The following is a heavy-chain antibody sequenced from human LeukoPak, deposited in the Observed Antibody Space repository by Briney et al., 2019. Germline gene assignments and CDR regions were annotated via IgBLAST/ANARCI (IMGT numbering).Heavy chain of an antibody. CDR2: INHSGST. CDR3: ARGSFDFAEVQDY. D-gene: IGHD3/OR15-3a*01. CDR1: GGSISSSNW. J-gene: IGHJ4*02. V-gene: IGHV4-4*02. Sequence: SGTLSLTCAVSGGSISSSNWWSWVRQPPGKGLEWIGEINHSGSTNYNPSLKSRVTISVDTSKNQFSLKLSSVTAADTAVYYCARGSFDFAEVQDYWGQGTLVTVSS.